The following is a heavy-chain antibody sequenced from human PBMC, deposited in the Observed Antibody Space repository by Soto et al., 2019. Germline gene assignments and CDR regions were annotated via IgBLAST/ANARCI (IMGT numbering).Heavy chain of an antibody. CDR1: GGSFSGYY. D-gene: IGHD3-16*01. V-gene: IGHV4-34*01. CDR2: INHSGST. J-gene: IGHJ4*02. CDR3: ARPGGGY. Sequence: QVQLQQWGAGLLKPSETLSLTCAVYGGSFSGYYWSWIRQPPGKGLEWIGEINHSGSTNYNPSLKXRXXISVDPAKHQFSLRPSSVPAADPAVYYCARPGGGYWGQGTLVTVSS.